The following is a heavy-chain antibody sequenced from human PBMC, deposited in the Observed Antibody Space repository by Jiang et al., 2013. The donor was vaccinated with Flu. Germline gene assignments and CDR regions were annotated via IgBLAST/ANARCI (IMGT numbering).Heavy chain of an antibody. Sequence: SGGYYWSWIRQHPGKGLEWIGYIYYSGSTYYNPSLKSRVTLSVDTSKNQFSLKLSSVTAADTAVYYCARGLAVAGPSNWFDPLGPGNPGHRLL. CDR3: ARGLAVAGPSNWFDP. D-gene: IGHD6-19*01. CDR2: IYYSGST. CDR1: SGGYY. J-gene: IGHJ5*02. V-gene: IGHV4-31*02.